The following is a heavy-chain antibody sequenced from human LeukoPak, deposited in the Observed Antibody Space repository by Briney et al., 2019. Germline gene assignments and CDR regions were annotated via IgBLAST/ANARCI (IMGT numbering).Heavy chain of an antibody. CDR1: GGSISHYY. CDR3: ARGGYGDPLDY. D-gene: IGHD4-17*01. Sequence: SETLSLTCTVSGGSISHYYWTWIRQPPGKGLEGIGYTSGSGNTNYNPSLKSRVTISVDTYKNQFSLKLSSVTAADTAVYYCARGGYGDPLDYWGQGTLVTVSS. J-gene: IGHJ4*02. CDR2: TSGSGNT. V-gene: IGHV4-59*08.